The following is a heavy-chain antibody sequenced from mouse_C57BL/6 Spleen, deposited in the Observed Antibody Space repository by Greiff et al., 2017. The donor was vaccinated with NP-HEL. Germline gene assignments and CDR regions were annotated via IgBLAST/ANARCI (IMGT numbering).Heavy chain of an antibody. CDR2: INPSTGGT. CDR1: GYSFTGYY. D-gene: IGHD1-1*01. V-gene: IGHV1-42*01. Sequence: EVQLQESGPELVKPGASVKISCKASGYSFTGYYMNWVKQSPEKSLEWIGEINPSTGGTTYNQKFKAKATLTVDKSSSTAYMQLKSLTSEDSAVYYCARKGYYGSSPWYFDYWGQGTTLTVSS. CDR3: ARKGYYGSSPWYFDY. J-gene: IGHJ2*01.